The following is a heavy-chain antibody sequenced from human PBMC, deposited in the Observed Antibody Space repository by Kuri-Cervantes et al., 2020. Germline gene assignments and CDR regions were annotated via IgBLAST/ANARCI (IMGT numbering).Heavy chain of an antibody. J-gene: IGHJ2*01. V-gene: IGHV3-23*01. CDR3: AKRPSSGYLRNDWYFDL. CDR1: GFTFSTYW. D-gene: IGHD3-22*01. Sequence: GESLKISCAASGFTFSTYWMHWVRQAPGKGLEWVSAISGSGGRTYYADSMEGRFTISRDNSKNTLYLQMNSLRPEDTAVYYCAKRPSSGYLRNDWYFDLWGRGTLVTVSS. CDR2: ISGSGGRT.